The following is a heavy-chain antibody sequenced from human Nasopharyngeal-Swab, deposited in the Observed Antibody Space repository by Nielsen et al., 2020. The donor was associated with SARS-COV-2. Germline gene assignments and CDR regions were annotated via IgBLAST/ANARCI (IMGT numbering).Heavy chain of an antibody. CDR1: GFTFSSYW. J-gene: IGHJ6*02. V-gene: IGHV3-74*01. CDR2: ISWNSGNK. CDR3: AKDTEAGEGIYLWEGGMDV. Sequence: GESLKISCAASGFTFSSYWMHWVRQAPGKGLVWVSRISWNSGNKHYADSVKGRFTISRDNAKNSLYLQMNSLRTEDTALYYCAKDTEAGEGIYLWEGGMDVWGQGTTVTVSS. D-gene: IGHD5-18*01.